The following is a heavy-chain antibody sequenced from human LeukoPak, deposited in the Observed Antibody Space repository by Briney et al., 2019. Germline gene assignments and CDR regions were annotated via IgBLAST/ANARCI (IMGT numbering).Heavy chain of an antibody. CDR3: ARQGYDF. CDR1: GFIFSKFE. D-gene: IGHD3-3*01. V-gene: IGHV3-48*03. CDR2: ISTSGSTI. Sequence: QPGGSLRLSCAASGFIFSKFEMKWVRQAPGKGLEWLSFISTSGSTIYYADSVKGRFTISRDNAKNSLYLQTNSLRAEDTAVYYCARQGYDFWGQGTLVTVSS. J-gene: IGHJ4*02.